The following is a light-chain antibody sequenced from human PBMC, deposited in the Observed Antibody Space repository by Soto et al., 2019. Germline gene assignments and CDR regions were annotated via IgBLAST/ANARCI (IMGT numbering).Light chain of an antibody. CDR1: QSLLQSNGYNY. Sequence: DIVLTESPLSLPVTPGEPASISCRGSQSLLQSNGYNYLAWFLQKPGQSPQIXXYLGSTRASGVPDRFSGSGSGTDFTLKISRVQAEDAGVYYCMQALQTPRTFGGGTKVDIK. CDR3: MQALQTPRT. J-gene: IGKJ4*01. V-gene: IGKV2-28*01. CDR2: LGS.